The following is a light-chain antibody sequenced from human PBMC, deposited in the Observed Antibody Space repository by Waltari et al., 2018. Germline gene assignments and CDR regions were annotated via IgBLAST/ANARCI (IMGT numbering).Light chain of an antibody. V-gene: IGKV3-11*01. CDR3: QQRSNWPRT. CDR2: DAS. CDR1: QRVSSY. Sequence: EIVLTQSPATLSLSPGERATLYCRASQRVSSYLAWYQQKPGQAPRLLIYDASNRATGIPARFSGSGSGTDFTLTISSLEPEDFAVYYCQQRSNWPRTFGQGTEVEI. J-gene: IGKJ1*01.